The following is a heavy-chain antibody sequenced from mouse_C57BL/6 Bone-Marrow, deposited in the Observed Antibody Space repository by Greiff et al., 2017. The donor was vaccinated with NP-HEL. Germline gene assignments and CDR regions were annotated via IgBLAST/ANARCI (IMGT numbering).Heavy chain of an antibody. CDR2: INYDGSST. CDR1: GFTFSDYY. Sequence: EVKVVESEGGLVQPGSSMKLSCTTSGFTFSDYYMAWVRQVPEKGLDWVANINYDGSSTYYLDSVKSRFIISRDNAKNILYLQMSSLKSEDTATYYCAREGGLRRRTYAMDYWGQGTSVTVSS. D-gene: IGHD2-4*01. V-gene: IGHV5-16*01. CDR3: AREGGLRRRTYAMDY. J-gene: IGHJ4*01.